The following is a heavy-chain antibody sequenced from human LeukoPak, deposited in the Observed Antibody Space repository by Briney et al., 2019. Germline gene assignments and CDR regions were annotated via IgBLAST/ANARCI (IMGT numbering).Heavy chain of an antibody. D-gene: IGHD3-16*01. V-gene: IGHV3-23*01. Sequence: GGSLRLSCAVSGITLSNYGMSWVRQAPGKGLEWVSAISGSGGSTYYADSVKGRFTISRDNSKNTLYLQMNSLRAEDTAVYYCANTGGDFDYWGQGTLVTVSS. CDR2: ISGSGGST. CDR1: GITLSNYG. J-gene: IGHJ4*02. CDR3: ANTGGDFDY.